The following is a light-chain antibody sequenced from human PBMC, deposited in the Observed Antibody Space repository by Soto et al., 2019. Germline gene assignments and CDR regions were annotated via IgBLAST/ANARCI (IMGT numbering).Light chain of an antibody. CDR2: VTS. CDR3: QQSYNSPRT. Sequence: DIQLTQSPSSLSASVGDRVTITCRASQSISTYLNWYQQKPGKAPTLLIYVTSSLQSGVPSRFSGSGSGTDFTLTINSLQPEDFATYFCQQSYNSPRTFGQGTKLEIK. J-gene: IGKJ2*01. V-gene: IGKV1-39*01. CDR1: QSISTY.